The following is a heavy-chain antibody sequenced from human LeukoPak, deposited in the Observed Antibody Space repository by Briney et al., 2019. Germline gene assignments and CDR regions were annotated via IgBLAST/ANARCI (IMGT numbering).Heavy chain of an antibody. V-gene: IGHV3-21*01. D-gene: IGHD4-17*01. Sequence: GGSLRLSCAASGFTFSSFGMNWVRQAPGKGLEWVSSVSTGSSYTYYADSVRGRFTISRDNAKNSLYLQMNSLRAEDTAVYYCARLTVTTFPFFDYWGQGTLVTVSS. CDR2: VSTGSSYT. CDR3: ARLTVTTFPFFDY. CDR1: GFTFSSFG. J-gene: IGHJ4*02.